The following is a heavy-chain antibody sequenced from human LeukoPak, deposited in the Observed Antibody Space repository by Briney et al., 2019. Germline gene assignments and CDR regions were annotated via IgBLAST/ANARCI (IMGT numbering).Heavy chain of an antibody. CDR2: ISGYNGDT. V-gene: IGHV1-18*01. Sequence: ASVRVSCKASGYTFTSYGISWVRQAPGQGLEWMGWISGYNGDTNYAQKLQGRVTMTTDTSTSTVYMELRSLRSNDTAVYFCARLAVAGHFDHWGQGTLVTVSS. CDR1: GYTFTSYG. J-gene: IGHJ4*02. D-gene: IGHD6-19*01. CDR3: ARLAVAGHFDH.